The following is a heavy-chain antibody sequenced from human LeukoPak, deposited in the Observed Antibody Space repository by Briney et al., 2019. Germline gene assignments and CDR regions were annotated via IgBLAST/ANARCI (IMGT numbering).Heavy chain of an antibody. J-gene: IGHJ1*01. CDR3: ARPYGGGWYGNPGYFQH. CDR2: IKEDGSEK. CDR1: GFIFSSYW. D-gene: IGHD6-19*01. V-gene: IGHV3-7*01. Sequence: LPGGSLRLSCAGSGFIFSSYWMSWVRQAPGKGLEWVANIKEDGSEKNYVDSVKGRFTISRDNAENSVYLQMNSLRAEDTAVYYCARPYGGGWYGNPGYFQHWGQGTLVTVSS.